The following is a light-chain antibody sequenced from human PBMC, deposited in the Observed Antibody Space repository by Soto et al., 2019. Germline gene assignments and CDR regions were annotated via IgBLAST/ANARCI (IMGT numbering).Light chain of an antibody. CDR2: DVS. CDR1: SSDVGGYNY. Sequence: QSVLTQPASVSGSPGQSITISCTGTSSDVGGYNYVSWYQQHPGKAPKIMIYDVSNRPSGVSNRFSGSKSGNTASLTISGLQVEDEDDYYCSSYTSSSPYVVFGGGTKLTVL. J-gene: IGLJ2*01. CDR3: SSYTSSSPYVV. V-gene: IGLV2-14*01.